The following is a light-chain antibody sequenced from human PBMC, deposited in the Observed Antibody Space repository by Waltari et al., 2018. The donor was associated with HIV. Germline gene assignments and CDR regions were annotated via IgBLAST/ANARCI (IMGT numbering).Light chain of an antibody. CDR3: SSDTSSSSWV. Sequence: QSALTQPASVSGSPGQSITISCTGTSSDVGGYNYVSWDQQHPGKAPKLMIYEVGNRPSGVTNRFSGSKSGNTASRTIAGLQAEDEADYYCSSDTSSSSWVFGGGTKLTVL. CDR2: EVG. J-gene: IGLJ3*02. V-gene: IGLV2-14*01. CDR1: SSDVGGYNY.